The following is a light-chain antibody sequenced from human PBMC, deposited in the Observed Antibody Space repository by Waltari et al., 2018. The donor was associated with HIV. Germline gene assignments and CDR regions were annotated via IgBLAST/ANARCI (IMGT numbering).Light chain of an antibody. CDR1: NSAVGAYDY. Sequence: QSALTQPASVSVSPGQSITISCTGTNSAVGAYDYVSWYQHHPGKAPKLIIYEVSNRPSGVSDRFSGSKSGNTASLTISGLQAEDEADYYCSSFTTSITLLFATGTKVTVL. CDR3: SSFTTSITLL. J-gene: IGLJ1*01. CDR2: EVS. V-gene: IGLV2-14*01.